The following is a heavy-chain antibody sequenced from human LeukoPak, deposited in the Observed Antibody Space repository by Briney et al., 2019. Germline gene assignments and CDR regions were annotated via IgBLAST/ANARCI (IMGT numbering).Heavy chain of an antibody. D-gene: IGHD3-10*01. J-gene: IGHJ4*02. V-gene: IGHV1-24*01. Sequence: ASVKVPCKVSGYTLTELSMHWVRQAPGKGLEWMGGFDPEDGETIYAQKFQGRVTMTEDTSTDTAYMELSSLRSEDTAVYYCATDSFGDVYFDYWGQGTLVTVSS. CDR2: FDPEDGET. CDR1: GYTLTELS. CDR3: ATDSFGDVYFDY.